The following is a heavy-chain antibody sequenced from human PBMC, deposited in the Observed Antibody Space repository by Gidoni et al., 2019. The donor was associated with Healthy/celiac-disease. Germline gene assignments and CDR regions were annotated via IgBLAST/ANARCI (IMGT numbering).Heavy chain of an antibody. CDR3: ARDLDSGYDYIFDY. D-gene: IGHD5-12*01. CDR2: ISYDGSNK. Sequence: QVQLVESGGGVVQPGRSLRLSCAASGFTFSSYAMHWVRQAPGKGLEWVAVISYDGSNKYYADSVKGRFTISRDNSKNTLYLQMNSLRAEDTAVYYCARDLDSGYDYIFDYWGQGTLVTVSS. V-gene: IGHV3-30-3*01. CDR1: GFTFSSYA. J-gene: IGHJ4*02.